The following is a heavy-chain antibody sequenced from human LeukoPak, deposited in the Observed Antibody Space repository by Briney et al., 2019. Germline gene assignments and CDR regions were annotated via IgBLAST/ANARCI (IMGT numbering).Heavy chain of an antibody. V-gene: IGHV5-51*01. CDR1: GYTFNSNW. D-gene: IGHD3-22*01. Sequence: GESLKISCQGSGYTFNSNWIGWVRQMPGKGLEWMASIYPDDADTIYSPSFQGQVTISADKSISTAYLLWSSLKASDTAMYYCARPSGGIYDSSGYYRYYFDYWGQGTLVTVSS. CDR3: ARPSGGIYDSSGYYRYYFDY. J-gene: IGHJ4*02. CDR2: IYPDDADT.